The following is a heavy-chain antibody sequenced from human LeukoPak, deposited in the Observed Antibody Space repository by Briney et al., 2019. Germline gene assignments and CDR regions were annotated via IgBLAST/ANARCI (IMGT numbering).Heavy chain of an antibody. CDR3: ARDYYGSGSSFDY. D-gene: IGHD3-10*01. J-gene: IGHJ4*02. CDR1: GFTFSSYS. Sequence: GGSLRLSCAASGFTFSSYSMNWVRQAPGKGLEWVSSISSSSSYIYYADSVEGRFTISRDNAKNSLYLQMNSLRAEDTAVYYRARDYYGSGSSFDYWGQGTLVTVSS. CDR2: ISSSSSYI. V-gene: IGHV3-21*01.